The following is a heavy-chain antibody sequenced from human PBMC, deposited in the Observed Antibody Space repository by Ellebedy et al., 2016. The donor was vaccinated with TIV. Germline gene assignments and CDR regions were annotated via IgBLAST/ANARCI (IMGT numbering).Heavy chain of an antibody. V-gene: IGHV6-1*01. Sequence: SQTLSLTCXISGDSVSSNSAAWNWMRQSPSRGLEWLGRTYYRSKWYNDYAMSVKSRISINPDTSKNQFSLQLNSVTPDDTAVYYCVRDGGIGLDAFDIWGQGIMVTVSS. CDR3: VRDGGIGLDAFDI. J-gene: IGHJ3*02. D-gene: IGHD3-16*01. CDR2: TYYRSKWYN. CDR1: GDSVSSNSAA.